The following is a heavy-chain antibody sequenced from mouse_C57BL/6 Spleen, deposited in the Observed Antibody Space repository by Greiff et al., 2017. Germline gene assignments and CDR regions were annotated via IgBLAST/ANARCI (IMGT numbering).Heavy chain of an antibody. D-gene: IGHD1-1*01. Sequence: VKLQESGAELVKPGASVKLSCKASGYTFTSYWMHWVKQRPGRGLEWIGRIDPNSGGTKYNEKFKSKATLTVDKPSSTAYMQLSSLTSEDSAVYYCAYYYGSSHWYFDVWGTGTTVTVSS. CDR3: AYYYGSSHWYFDV. J-gene: IGHJ1*03. CDR2: IDPNSGGT. V-gene: IGHV1-72*01. CDR1: GYTFTSYW.